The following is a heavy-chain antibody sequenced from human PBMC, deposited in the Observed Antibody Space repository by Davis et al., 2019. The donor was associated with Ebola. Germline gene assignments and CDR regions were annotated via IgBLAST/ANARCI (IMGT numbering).Heavy chain of an antibody. CDR2: ISSSSSYI. CDR1: GFTFSSYS. Sequence: GESLKISCAASGFTFSSYSMNWVRQAPGKGLEWVSSISSSSSYIYYADSVKGRFTISRDNAKNSLYLQMNSLRAEDTAVYYCAREGVYYDSSGYYYLWGQGTLVTVSS. V-gene: IGHV3-21*01. CDR3: AREGVYYDSSGYYYL. J-gene: IGHJ5*02. D-gene: IGHD3-22*01.